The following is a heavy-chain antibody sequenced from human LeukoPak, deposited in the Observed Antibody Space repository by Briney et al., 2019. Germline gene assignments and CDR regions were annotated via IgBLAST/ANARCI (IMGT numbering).Heavy chain of an antibody. CDR2: IKQDGSEK. CDR1: GFTFSTYA. D-gene: IGHD6-19*01. J-gene: IGHJ4*02. CDR3: ARGGYSSAWYVFDY. Sequence: PGGTLRLSCAASGFTFSTYAMSWVRQAPGKGLEWVANIKQDGSEKYYVDSVKGRFTISRDNAKNSLYLQMNSLRAEDTAVYYCARGGYSSAWYVFDYWGQGTLVTVSS. V-gene: IGHV3-7*01.